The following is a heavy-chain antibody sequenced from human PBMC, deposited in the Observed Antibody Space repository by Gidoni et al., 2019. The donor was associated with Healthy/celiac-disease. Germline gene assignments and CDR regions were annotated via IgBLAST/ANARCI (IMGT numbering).Heavy chain of an antibody. V-gene: IGHV4-39*02. CDR2: IYYSGST. CDR1: GGSISSSSYY. J-gene: IGHJ4*02. CDR3: ARDPFHYYDSSGYE. D-gene: IGHD3-22*01. Sequence: QLQLQESGPGLVKPSETLSLTCTVSGGSISSSSYYWGWIRQPPGKGLEWIGSIYYSGSTYYNPSLKSRVTISVDTSKNQFSLKLSSVTAADTAVYYCARDPFHYYDSSGYEWGQGTLVTVSS.